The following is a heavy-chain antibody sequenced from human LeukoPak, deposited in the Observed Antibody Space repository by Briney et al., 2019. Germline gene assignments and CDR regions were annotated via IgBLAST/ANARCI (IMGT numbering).Heavy chain of an antibody. Sequence: SETLSLTCTVSGGSISSSSYYWGWIRQPPGKGLEWIGSIYFSGTTYYNPSLKSRVTISVDTSKNQFSLKLSSVTAADTAVYYCARRSGTYHAFDIWGQGTMVTVSS. D-gene: IGHD1-26*01. J-gene: IGHJ3*02. CDR1: GGSISSSSYY. CDR2: IYFSGTT. CDR3: ARRSGTYHAFDI. V-gene: IGHV4-39*01.